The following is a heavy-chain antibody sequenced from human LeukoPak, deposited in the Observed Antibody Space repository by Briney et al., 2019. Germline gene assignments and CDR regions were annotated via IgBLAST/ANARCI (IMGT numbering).Heavy chain of an antibody. CDR2: INSDGSSR. J-gene: IGHJ4*02. CDR1: GFTFSSNW. V-gene: IGHV3-74*01. Sequence: GGSLRLSCAASGFTFSSNWMHWVRQAPGKGLVWVSRINSDGSSRSYVESVKGRFTISRDNARNTLYIQMDSLRAEDTAVYYCTRPQDGYNSFVYWGQGTLVTVSS. D-gene: IGHD5-24*01. CDR3: TRPQDGYNSFVY.